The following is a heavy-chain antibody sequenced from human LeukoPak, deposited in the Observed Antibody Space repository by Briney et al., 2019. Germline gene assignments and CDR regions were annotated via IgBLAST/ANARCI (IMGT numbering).Heavy chain of an antibody. V-gene: IGHV3-11*04. J-gene: IGHJ6*03. CDR1: GFTFSDYY. Sequence: GGSLRLSCAASGFTFSDYYMSWVRQAPGKGLEWVSYISSSSSTIYYADSVKGRFTISRDNAKNSLYLQMNSLRAEDTAVYYCARDRWYGGGYYYYMDVWGKGTTVTVSS. CDR3: ARDRWYGGGYYYYMDV. D-gene: IGHD2-15*01. CDR2: ISSSSSTI.